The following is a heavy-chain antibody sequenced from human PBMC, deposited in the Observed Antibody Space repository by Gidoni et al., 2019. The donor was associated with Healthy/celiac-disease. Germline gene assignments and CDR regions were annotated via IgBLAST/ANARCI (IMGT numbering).Heavy chain of an antibody. D-gene: IGHD3-3*01. V-gene: IGHV1-8*01. J-gene: IGHJ3*02. CDR1: GYTFTSYD. CDR2: MNPNSGNT. Sequence: QVQLVQSGAEVKKPGASVKVSCKASGYTFTSYDINWVRQATGQGLEWMGWMNPNSGNTGYAQKFQGRVTMTRNTSISTAYMELSSLRSEDTAVYYCARGYDFWSGYSLKNAFDIWGQGTMVTVSS. CDR3: ARGYDFWSGYSLKNAFDI.